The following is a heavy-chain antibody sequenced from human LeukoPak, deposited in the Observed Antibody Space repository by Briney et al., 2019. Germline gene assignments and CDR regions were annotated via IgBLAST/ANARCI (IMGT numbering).Heavy chain of an antibody. CDR2: INPNSGGT. CDR3: ARGQGYGSGGTYNWFDP. D-gene: IGHD3-10*01. V-gene: IGHV1-2*02. Sequence: ASVKVSCKASGYTFTGYYMHWVRQAPGQGLEWMGWINPNSGGTNYAQKFQGRVTMTRDTSISAAYMELRSLRSDDTAVYYCARGQGYGSGGTYNWFDPWGQGTLVTVSS. CDR1: GYTFTGYY. J-gene: IGHJ5*02.